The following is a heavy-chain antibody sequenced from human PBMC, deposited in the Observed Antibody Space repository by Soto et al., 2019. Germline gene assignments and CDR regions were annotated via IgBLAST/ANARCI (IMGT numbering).Heavy chain of an antibody. J-gene: IGHJ6*02. Sequence: EVQLLESGGGLVQPGGSLRLSCAASGFTFSSYAMKWVRQAPGKGLEWVSLIGESGTPTYYADSVKGRFTISRDNSGNTLFLKMYSLRAEDTAVYDCGGSIPGVRYYGMDVWGQGTTVTVS. CDR1: GFTFSSYA. CDR2: IGESGTPT. V-gene: IGHV3-23*01. D-gene: IGHD3-10*01. CDR3: GGSIPGVRYYGMDV.